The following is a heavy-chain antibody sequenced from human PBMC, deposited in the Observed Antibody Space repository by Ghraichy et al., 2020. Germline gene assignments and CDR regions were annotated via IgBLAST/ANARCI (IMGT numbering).Heavy chain of an antibody. CDR1: GGSISSYY. CDR2: IYYSGST. V-gene: IGHV4-59*08. CDR3: ARHTCDILTGYYMGSFDY. J-gene: IGHJ4*02. D-gene: IGHD3-9*01. Sequence: SETLSLTCTVSGGSISSYYWSWIRQPPGKGLEWIGYIYYSGSTNYNPSLKSRVTISVDTSKNQFSLKLSSVTAADTAVYYCARHTCDILTGYYMGSFDYWGQGTLVTVSS.